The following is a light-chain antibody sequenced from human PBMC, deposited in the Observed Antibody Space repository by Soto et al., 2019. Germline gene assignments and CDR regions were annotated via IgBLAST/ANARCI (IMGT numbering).Light chain of an antibody. V-gene: IGKV1-33*01. J-gene: IGKJ2*01. CDR1: QDISTS. Sequence: DIQLTQSPSSLSASIGDSVTITCQASQDISTSLNWYHRRPGKAPKLLITDASTLQTGVPPRFRGSGAGTDFSFTICRLQPEDFGEYYCQQYENVPTFGQGTKVKIK. CDR3: QQYENVPT. CDR2: DAS.